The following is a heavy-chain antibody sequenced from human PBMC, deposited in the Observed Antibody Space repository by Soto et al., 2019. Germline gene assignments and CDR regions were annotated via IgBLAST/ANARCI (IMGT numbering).Heavy chain of an antibody. V-gene: IGHV4-34*01. CDR1: GGSFSGYY. Sequence: SETLSLSCAVYGGSFSGYYLSWIRQPPGKGLEWIGEINHSGSTNYNPSLKSRVTISVDTSKNQFSLKLSSVTAADTAVYYCARGRVATIGYYYYYGMDVWGQGTTVTVSS. D-gene: IGHD5-12*01. J-gene: IGHJ6*02. CDR2: INHSGST. CDR3: ARGRVATIGYYYYYGMDV.